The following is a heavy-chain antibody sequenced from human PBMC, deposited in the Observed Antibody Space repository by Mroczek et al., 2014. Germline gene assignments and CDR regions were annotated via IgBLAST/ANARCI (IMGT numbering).Heavy chain of an antibody. CDR2: INHSGST. V-gene: IGHV4-34*01. Sequence: QVQLQESGAGLLKPSETLSLTCAVYGGSFSGYYWSWIRQPPGKGLEWIGEINHSGSTNYNPSLKSRVTVSVDTSKNQFSLKLSSVTAADTAVYYCARGSGPSKVVYYYYYMDVWGKGTTVTVSS. D-gene: IGHD2-15*01. J-gene: IGHJ6*03. CDR3: ARGSGPSKVVYYYYYMDV. CDR1: GGSFSGYY.